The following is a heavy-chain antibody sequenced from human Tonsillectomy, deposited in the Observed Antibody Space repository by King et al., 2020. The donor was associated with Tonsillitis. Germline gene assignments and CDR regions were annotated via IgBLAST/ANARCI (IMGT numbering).Heavy chain of an antibody. D-gene: IGHD5-18*01. CDR1: GFTFSTYN. Sequence: EVQLVESGGGLVKPGGSLRLSCAASGFTFSTYNMNWVRQAPGKGLEWVSSISSSSSYIYYADSVKGRLTISRDNAKNSLYLQMNSLRAEDTAVYYCARQDSYGGCFDYWGQGTLV. V-gene: IGHV3-21*06. CDR3: ARQDSYGGCFDY. CDR2: ISSSSSYI. J-gene: IGHJ4*02.